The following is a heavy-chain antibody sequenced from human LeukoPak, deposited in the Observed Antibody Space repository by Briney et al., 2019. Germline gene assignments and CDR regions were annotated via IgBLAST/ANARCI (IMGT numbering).Heavy chain of an antibody. CDR2: FDPEDGET. CDR3: ARDIPKYSSSWYLHY. V-gene: IGHV1-24*01. CDR1: GYTLTELS. D-gene: IGHD6-13*01. J-gene: IGHJ4*02. Sequence: ASVKVSCKVSGYTLTELSMHWVRQAPGKGLEWMGGFDPEDGETIYAQKFQGRVTMTEDTSTDTAYMELSSLRSEDTAVYYCARDIPKYSSSWYLHYWGQGTLVTVSS.